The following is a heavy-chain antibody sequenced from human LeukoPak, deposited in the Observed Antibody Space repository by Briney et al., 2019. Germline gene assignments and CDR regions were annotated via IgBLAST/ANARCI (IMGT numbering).Heavy chain of an antibody. CDR2: ISSSSSTI. V-gene: IGHV3-48*01. CDR1: GFTFSSYS. D-gene: IGHD2-21*01. J-gene: IGHJ4*02. CDR3: ARDCFAENNY. Sequence: GGSLRLSCAASGFTFSSYSMTWVRQAPGKGLEWVSYISSSSSTIYYADSVKGRFTISRDNAKNSLYLQMNSLRAEDTAVYFCARDCFAENNYWGQGILVTVSS.